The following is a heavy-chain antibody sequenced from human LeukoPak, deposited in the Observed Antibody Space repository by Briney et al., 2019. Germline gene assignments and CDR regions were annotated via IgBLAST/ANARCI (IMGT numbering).Heavy chain of an antibody. V-gene: IGHV3-21*06. J-gene: IGHJ6*03. CDR2: IDSSGGYM. D-gene: IGHD4-17*01. Sequence: GGSLRLSCEASGFTFNTYSMNWARQAPGKGLEWVSSIDSSGGYMFYADSVKGRFIISRDNAKDSLYLQMNSLRAEDTAVYYCARVDGDFYMDVWGKGTTVTVSS. CDR3: ARVDGDFYMDV. CDR1: GFTFNTYS.